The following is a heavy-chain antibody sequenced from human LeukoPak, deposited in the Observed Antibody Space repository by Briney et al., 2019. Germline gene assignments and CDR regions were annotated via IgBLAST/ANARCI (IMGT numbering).Heavy chain of an antibody. J-gene: IGHJ4*02. Sequence: GGSLRLSCAASGFTFSSYAMHWVRQAPGKGLEWVAFISSDGSNKYYADSVKDRFTISRDNSKNTLYLQMNSRRDEDTAVYYCDPHDSSSPFWGQGTLVTVSS. CDR1: GFTFSSYA. CDR3: DPHDSSSPF. D-gene: IGHD6-6*01. V-gene: IGHV3-30-3*01. CDR2: ISSDGSNK.